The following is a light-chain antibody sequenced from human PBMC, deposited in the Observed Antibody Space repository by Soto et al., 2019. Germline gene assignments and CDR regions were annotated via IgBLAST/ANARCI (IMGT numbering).Light chain of an antibody. V-gene: IGLV2-11*01. CDR3: CSYAGNYNLV. CDR1: SSDVGGYDF. CDR2: DVT. Sequence: QSALTQPRSVSGSPGQSVAISCSGNSSDVGGYDFVSWYQQQPGKAPKLIIYDVTERPSGVPDRFSGSKSGNTASLTISGLQGEDEGNYYCCSYAGNYNLVFGGGTKLTVL. J-gene: IGLJ3*02.